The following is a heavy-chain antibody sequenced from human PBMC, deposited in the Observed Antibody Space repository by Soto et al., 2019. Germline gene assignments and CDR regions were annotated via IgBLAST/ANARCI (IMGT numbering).Heavy chain of an antibody. Sequence: GGSLRLACAASGFTFSSYAMSWVRQAPGKGLEWVSAISGSGGSAYYADSVKGRFTISRDNSKNTLYLQMNSLRAEDTAVYYCAKDRSRVVVVAPTHQAYWGQGTLVTVSS. V-gene: IGHV3-23*01. J-gene: IGHJ4*02. CDR3: AKDRSRVVVVAPTHQAY. D-gene: IGHD2-15*01. CDR1: GFTFSSYA. CDR2: ISGSGGSA.